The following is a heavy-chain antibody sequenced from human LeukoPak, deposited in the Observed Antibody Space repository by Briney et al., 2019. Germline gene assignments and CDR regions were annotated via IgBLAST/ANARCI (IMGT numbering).Heavy chain of an antibody. J-gene: IGHJ4*02. V-gene: IGHV4-61*02. D-gene: IGHD6-13*01. CDR2: IQTSGST. CDR1: GGSIISGTYY. CDR3: ARAPYSSSWYYFDY. Sequence: SQTLSLTCTVSGGSIISGTYYWTWIRQPAGKGLEWIGRIQTSGSTNYNPSLKSRVTISVDTSKNQFSLRLSSVTAADTAVYFCARAPYSSSWYYFDYWGQGTLVTVSS.